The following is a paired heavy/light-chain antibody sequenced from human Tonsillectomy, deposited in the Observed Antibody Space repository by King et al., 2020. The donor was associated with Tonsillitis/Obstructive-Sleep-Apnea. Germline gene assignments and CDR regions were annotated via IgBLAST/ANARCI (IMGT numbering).Heavy chain of an antibody. Sequence: EVQLEESGGGLVKPGRSLRLSCRASGFSFGDYAMSWFRQAAGKGLQWVGFIRSNAYGGTSQYAASVNGRFTISRDDSENIAYLQMNSLKTEDTAMYYCTRDAVVVEAFYYVYYMDVWGQGTTVTVSS. CDR1: GFSFGDYA. CDR2: IRSNAYGGTS. D-gene: IGHD2-2*01. CDR3: TRDAVVVEAFYYVYYMDV. V-gene: IGHV3-49*05. J-gene: IGHJ6*03.
Light chain of an antibody. CDR2: GSI. CDR1: SSNIGAGYD. V-gene: IGLV1-40*01. Sequence: QSVLTQPPSVSGAPGQRVTISCTGTSSNIGAGYDVHWYQQPPGTAPKLLIFGSINRPSGIPDRFSGSKSGTSASLAITGLQAEDEADYYCQSYDRSLSGVVFGGGTKLTVL. J-gene: IGLJ2*01. CDR3: QSYDRSLSGVV.